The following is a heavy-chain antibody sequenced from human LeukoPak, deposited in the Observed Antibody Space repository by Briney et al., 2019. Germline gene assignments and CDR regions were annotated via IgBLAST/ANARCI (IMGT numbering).Heavy chain of an antibody. J-gene: IGHJ4*02. CDR3: TRPATGIAAAGTDY. Sequence: GGSLRLSCAASGFTFSGSAMHWVRQASGKGLEWVGRIRSKANSYATAYAASVKGRFTISRDDSKNTAYLQMNSLKTEDTAVYYCTRPATGIAAAGTDYWGQGTLVTVSS. CDR1: GFTFSGSA. D-gene: IGHD6-13*01. CDR2: IRSKANSYAT. V-gene: IGHV3-73*01.